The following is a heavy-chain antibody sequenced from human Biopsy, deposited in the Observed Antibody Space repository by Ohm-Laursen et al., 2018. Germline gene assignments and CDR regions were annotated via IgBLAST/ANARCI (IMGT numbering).Heavy chain of an antibody. CDR3: ARHSFGSGRDF. CDR1: DGSISNIINY. CDR2: IYHTGIT. D-gene: IGHD3-10*01. Sequence: SDTLSLTCTVTDGSISNIINYWGWIRQPLGKGLEWLGSIYHTGITDHNPSLKSRVTISVNTSKNQFSLKLSSLTAADTAVYYCARHSFGSGRDFWGQGTLVTVSS. V-gene: IGHV4-39*01. J-gene: IGHJ4*02.